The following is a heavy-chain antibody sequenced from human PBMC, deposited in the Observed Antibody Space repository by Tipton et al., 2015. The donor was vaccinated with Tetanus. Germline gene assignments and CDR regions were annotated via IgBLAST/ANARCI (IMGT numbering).Heavy chain of an antibody. D-gene: IGHD6-13*01. CDR2: MNPNSGNT. CDR3: ARVRIAAPSYGMDV. J-gene: IGHJ6*02. Sequence: QVQLVQSGAEVKKPGASVKVSCKASGYTFASYDINWVRQATGQGLEWMGWMNPNSGNTGYAQKFQGRVTMTRNTSISTAYMELSSLRSEDTAVYYCARVRIAAPSYGMDVWGQGTTVTVSS. V-gene: IGHV1-8*01. CDR1: GYTFASYD.